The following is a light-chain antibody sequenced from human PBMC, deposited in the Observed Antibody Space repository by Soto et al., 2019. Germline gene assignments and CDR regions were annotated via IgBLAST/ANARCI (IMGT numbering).Light chain of an antibody. CDR3: LHDYSFPWT. J-gene: IGKJ1*01. Sequence: DIQMTQSPSAMSASVGDRVTLSCRASQDIGNHLAWFQQKPGQAPRLLIYDASNRATGIPARFSGSGSGTDFTVTISSLQPEDVATYYCLHDYSFPWTCGKG. V-gene: IGKV1-17*03. CDR2: DAS. CDR1: QDIGNH.